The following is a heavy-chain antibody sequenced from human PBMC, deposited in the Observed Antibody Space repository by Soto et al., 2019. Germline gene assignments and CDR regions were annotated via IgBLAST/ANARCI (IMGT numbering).Heavy chain of an antibody. CDR3: ARRAETNGWNGFGADKYYFDF. CDR2: MNPNTGNS. J-gene: IGHJ4*02. CDR1: GYTFTSYD. Sequence: RAPVKVSCKASGYTFTSYDIYWVREATGQGLEWMGWMNPNTGNSGYAQKFQGRVTVTSDTSINTVYMELSSLRSEDTAVYYCARRAETNGWNGFGADKYYFDFWGQGTLVTVSS. V-gene: IGHV1-8*01. D-gene: IGHD1-1*01.